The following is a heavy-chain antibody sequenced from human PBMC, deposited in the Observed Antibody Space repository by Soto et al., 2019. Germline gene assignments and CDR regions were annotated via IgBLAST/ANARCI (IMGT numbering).Heavy chain of an antibody. D-gene: IGHD6-19*01. J-gene: IGHJ5*02. CDR3: ARDPSIAVAGTGKNWFDP. V-gene: IGHV1-18*01. CDR1: GYTFTSYG. Sequence: ASVKVSCKASGYTFTSYGISWVRQAPGQGLEWMGWISAYNGNTNYAQKLQGRVTMTTDTSTSTAYMELRSLRSDDTAVYYCARDPSIAVAGTGKNWFDPWGQGTLVTVSS. CDR2: ISAYNGNT.